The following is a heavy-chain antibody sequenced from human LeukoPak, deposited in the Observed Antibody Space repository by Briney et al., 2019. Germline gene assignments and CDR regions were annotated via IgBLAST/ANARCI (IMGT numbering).Heavy chain of an antibody. Sequence: GGSLRLSCAASGFTFSSYAMSWVRQGPGKGLEWVSFISSGSRIIYYADSVKGRFTVSRDNAKNSLYLQMNSLRDEDTAVYYCARNPAGIGDYWGQGTLVTVSS. CDR3: ARNPAGIGDY. CDR1: GFTFSSYA. V-gene: IGHV3-48*02. J-gene: IGHJ4*02. CDR2: ISSGSRII. D-gene: IGHD1-26*01.